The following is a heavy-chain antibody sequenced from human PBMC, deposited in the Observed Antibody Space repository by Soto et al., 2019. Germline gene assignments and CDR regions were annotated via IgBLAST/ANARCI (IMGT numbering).Heavy chain of an antibody. CDR2: ISSVGGAT. Sequence: SLRLSCAASGFTCSNFAMSWVRPAPGEGLEWVSGISSVGGATNYADSVKGRFTISRDNSKNTVYLQMNSLRGEDTAVYYCAKDRMAVSGTLFVFWGQGILVTVSS. V-gene: IGHV3-23*01. CDR3: AKDRMAVSGTLFVF. D-gene: IGHD6-19*01. CDR1: GFTCSNFA. J-gene: IGHJ4*02.